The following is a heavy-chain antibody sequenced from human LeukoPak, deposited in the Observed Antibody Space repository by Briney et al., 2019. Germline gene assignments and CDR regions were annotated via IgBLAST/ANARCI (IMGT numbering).Heavy chain of an antibody. Sequence: ASVKVSCKASGYTFTSFGISWVRQAPGQGLEWMGWISAYNGNTNYAQKLQGRVTMTTDTSTSTAYMELRSLRSDDTAVYYCARAGRGSYKGRPYYFDYWGQGTLVTVSS. CDR1: GYTFTSFG. CDR2: ISAYNGNT. CDR3: ARAGRGSYKGRPYYFDY. D-gene: IGHD1-26*01. V-gene: IGHV1-18*01. J-gene: IGHJ4*02.